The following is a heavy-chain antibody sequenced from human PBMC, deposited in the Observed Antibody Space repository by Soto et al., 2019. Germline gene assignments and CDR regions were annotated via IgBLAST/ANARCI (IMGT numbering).Heavy chain of an antibody. CDR2: IIPIFGTA. CDR1: GGTFSSYA. J-gene: IGHJ6*02. D-gene: IGHD3-3*01. CDR3: ATGYDFLSGYSNYYYYGMDV. V-gene: IGHV1-69*13. Sequence: GASVKVSCKASGGTFSSYAISWVRQAPGQGLEWMGGIIPIFGTANYAQKFQGRVTITADESTSTAYMELSSLRSEDTAMYYCATGYDFLSGYSNYYYYGMDVWGQGTTVTVSS.